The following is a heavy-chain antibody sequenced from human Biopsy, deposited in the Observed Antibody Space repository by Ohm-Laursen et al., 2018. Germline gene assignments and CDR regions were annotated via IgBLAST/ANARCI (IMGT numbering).Heavy chain of an antibody. V-gene: IGHV4-39*01. J-gene: IGHJ5*02. CDR1: GGSISSSSTYY. CDR3: ARHPTGFWFDP. CDR2: IYSTETT. Sequence: PSETLSLTCSVSGGSISSSSTYYWAWLRQPPGKGLEWIGSIYSTETTFYNPSLKSRVTISIDTSTNQFSLKVASVTAADTALYFCARHPTGFWFDPWGHGTLVTVSS.